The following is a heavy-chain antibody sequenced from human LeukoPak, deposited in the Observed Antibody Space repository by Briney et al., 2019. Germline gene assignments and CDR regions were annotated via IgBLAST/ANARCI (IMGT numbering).Heavy chain of an antibody. Sequence: SETLSLTCGVTGGSFSGYYWSWIRHPPEKGLERMGEINHSGSTQYNPSLKSRVTISVDTSKNQFSLKLSSVTAADTAVYYCARSRPEVLPVAMDLDYWGQGTLVTVSS. CDR2: INHSGST. V-gene: IGHV4-34*01. D-gene: IGHD2-2*01. CDR3: ARSRPEVLPVAMDLDY. CDR1: GGSFSGYY. J-gene: IGHJ4*02.